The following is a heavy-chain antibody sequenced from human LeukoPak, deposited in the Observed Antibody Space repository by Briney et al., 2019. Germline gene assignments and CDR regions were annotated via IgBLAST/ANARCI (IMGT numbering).Heavy chain of an antibody. CDR2: IIPILGIA. Sequence: SVKVSCKASGGTFSSYAISWVRQAPGQGLEWMGRIIPILGIANYAQKFQGRVTITADKSTSTAYMELSSLRSEDTAVYYCTTGLPLYDYVWGSYRHARFDYWGQGTLVTVSS. CDR1: GGTFSSYA. CDR3: TTGLPLYDYVWGSYRHARFDY. V-gene: IGHV1-69*04. J-gene: IGHJ4*02. D-gene: IGHD3-16*02.